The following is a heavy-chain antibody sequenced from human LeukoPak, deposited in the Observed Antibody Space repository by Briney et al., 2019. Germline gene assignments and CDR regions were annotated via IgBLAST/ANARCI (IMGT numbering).Heavy chain of an antibody. Sequence: GGFLRLSCAVSGFTVSNKYMNWVRQAPGKGLEWVSGISGGGGSTYYADSVKGRSTISRDNSKNTLYLQMNSLRAEDTAVYYCAKVHYYDSSGYYYYYYGMDVWGQGTTVTVSS. CDR1: GFTVSNKY. V-gene: IGHV3-23*01. D-gene: IGHD3-22*01. CDR3: AKVHYYDSSGYYYYYYGMDV. J-gene: IGHJ6*02. CDR2: ISGGGGST.